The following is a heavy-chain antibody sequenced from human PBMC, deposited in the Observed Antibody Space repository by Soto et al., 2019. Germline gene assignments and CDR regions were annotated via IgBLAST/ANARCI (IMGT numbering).Heavy chain of an antibody. Sequence: ASVKVSCKASGYTFTSYGISWVRQAPGQGLEWMGWISAYNGNTNYAQKLQGRVTMTTDTSTSTAYMELRSLRSDDTAVYYCARTHDYYGSGSYLAAYNWFDPWGQGTLVTVSS. CDR2: ISAYNGNT. J-gene: IGHJ5*02. D-gene: IGHD3-10*01. V-gene: IGHV1-18*01. CDR1: GYTFTSYG. CDR3: ARTHDYYGSGSYLAAYNWFDP.